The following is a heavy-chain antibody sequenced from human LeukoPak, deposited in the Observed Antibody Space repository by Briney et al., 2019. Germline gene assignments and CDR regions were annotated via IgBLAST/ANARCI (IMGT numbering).Heavy chain of an antibody. D-gene: IGHD2-21*02. V-gene: IGHV3-23*01. J-gene: IGHJ4*02. Sequence: GGSLRLSCAVSGITLSNYGMSWVRQAPGKGLEWVAGISGSGGSTNYADSVKGRFTISRDNPKNTLYLQMNSLRAEDTAVYYCASYCGGDCHGGWGQGTLVTVSS. CDR1: GITLSNYG. CDR2: ISGSGGST. CDR3: ASYCGGDCHGG.